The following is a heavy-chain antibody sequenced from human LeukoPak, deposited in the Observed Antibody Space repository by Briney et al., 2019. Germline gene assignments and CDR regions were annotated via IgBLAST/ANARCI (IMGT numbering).Heavy chain of an antibody. CDR2: IKQDGSER. CDR1: GFIFSTYW. D-gene: IGHD4-23*01. V-gene: IGHV3-7*01. CDR3: ARDRDAAVAYFDY. J-gene: IGHJ4*02. Sequence: GGSLRLSCAASGFIFSTYWVSWVRQAPGKGLEWVANIKQDGSERYYVDSVRGRFTISRDNAKNSLYLQMNSLRAEDTAVYYCARDRDAAVAYFDYWGQGTLVTVSS.